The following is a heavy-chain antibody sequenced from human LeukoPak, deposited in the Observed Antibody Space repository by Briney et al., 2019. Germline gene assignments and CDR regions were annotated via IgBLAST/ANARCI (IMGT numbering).Heavy chain of an antibody. CDR2: ISWDGGST. J-gene: IGHJ4*02. CDR3: AKPTSTGYSYGLVY. V-gene: IGHV3-43D*04. CDR1: GFTFDDYA. Sequence: GGSLRLSCAASGFTFDDYAMHWVRQAPGKGLEWVSPISWDGGSTYYADSVKGRFTISRENSKNSLYLQMNSLRAEDTALYYCAKPTSTGYSYGLVYWGQGTLVTVSS. D-gene: IGHD5-18*01.